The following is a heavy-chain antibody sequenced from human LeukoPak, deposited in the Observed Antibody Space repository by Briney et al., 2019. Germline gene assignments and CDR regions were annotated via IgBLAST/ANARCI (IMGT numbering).Heavy chain of an antibody. CDR3: ARDLSVVGYYYYGMDV. D-gene: IGHD2-21*01. J-gene: IGHJ6*02. Sequence: SETLSLTCTVSGGSISSGDYYWSWIRQPPGKGLEWIGYIYYSGSTNYNPSLKSRVTISVDTSKNQFSLKLSSVTAADTAVYYCARDLSVVGYYYYGMDVWGQGTTVTVSS. CDR2: IYYSGST. V-gene: IGHV4-61*08. CDR1: GGSISSGDYY.